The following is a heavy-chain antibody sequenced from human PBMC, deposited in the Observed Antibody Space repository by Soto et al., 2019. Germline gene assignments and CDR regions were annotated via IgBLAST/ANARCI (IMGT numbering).Heavy chain of an antibody. Sequence: QVQLQQWGAGLLKPSETLSLTCAVYGGSFSGYQWSWIRQTPGKGLEWIGEINDSGNINYNPSLKSRVTILLDTPQKQISLKLSSVTAAYSAVYYCARGLILWFGELSRRGGYYYYMDVWGKGTTVTVSS. J-gene: IGHJ6*03. CDR3: ARGLILWFGELSRRGGYYYYMDV. V-gene: IGHV4-34*01. CDR1: GGSFSGYQ. D-gene: IGHD3-10*01. CDR2: INDSGNI.